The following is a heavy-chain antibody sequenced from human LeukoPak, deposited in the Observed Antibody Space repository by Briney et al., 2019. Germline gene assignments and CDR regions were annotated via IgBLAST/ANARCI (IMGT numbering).Heavy chain of an antibody. CDR3: ARTKTASDYEYFQY. J-gene: IGHJ1*01. CDR2: INSNSGGT. D-gene: IGHD6-13*01. CDR1: GYTFTRYY. V-gene: IGHV1-2*02. Sequence: ASVKVSCKASGYTFTRYYMHSVRQAPGQGLEWRGWINSNSGGTNYAQKLQGRVTMTRDTSISTAYTELSRLRSDDTAVYYCARTKTASDYEYFQYWGQGTLVTVSS.